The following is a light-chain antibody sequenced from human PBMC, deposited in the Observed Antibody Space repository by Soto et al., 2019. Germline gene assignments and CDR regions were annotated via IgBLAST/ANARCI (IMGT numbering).Light chain of an antibody. V-gene: IGLV2-14*01. CDR2: EVS. Sequence: QSALTQPASVSGSPGQSITISCTGSSSDVGAYTSVSWYQQHPGKAPKLMIYEVSNRPSGVSRRFSGSKSGNTASLTISGLQAEDEAHYYCSSYTSSSTHVVFGGGTKVTVL. CDR3: SSYTSSSTHVV. CDR1: SSDVGAYTS. J-gene: IGLJ2*01.